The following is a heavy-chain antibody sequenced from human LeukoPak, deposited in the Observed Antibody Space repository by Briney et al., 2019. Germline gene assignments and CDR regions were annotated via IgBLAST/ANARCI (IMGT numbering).Heavy chain of an antibody. CDR3: AIELTGSYIYFYGIDV. V-gene: IGHV3-72*01. Sequence: GGSLRLSCAISGFSFSDHYMDWVRQAPGKGLEWVARSRNEANRYTTDYAASVKGRFTISRVESDNSLHLQMKSLTTEDTAVYYCAIELTGSYIYFYGIDVWGQGTTVTVSS. D-gene: IGHD1-26*01. J-gene: IGHJ6*02. CDR2: SRNEANRYTT. CDR1: GFSFSDHY.